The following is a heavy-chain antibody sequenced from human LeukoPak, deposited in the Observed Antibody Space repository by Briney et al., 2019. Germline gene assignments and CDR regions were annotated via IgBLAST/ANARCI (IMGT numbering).Heavy chain of an antibody. J-gene: IGHJ3*02. V-gene: IGHV3-15*01. CDR2: TKSKTDGGTI. D-gene: IGHD2-21*01. Sequence: GGSLRLSCAASGFTFSNSWMIWVRQAPGKGLEWVGRTKSKTDGGTIDYAAPVKGRFSISRDDSKDTMYLQMNSLKSDDTAVYYCATHIPWDIWGPGTMVTVSS. CDR1: GFTFSNSW. CDR3: ATHIPWDI.